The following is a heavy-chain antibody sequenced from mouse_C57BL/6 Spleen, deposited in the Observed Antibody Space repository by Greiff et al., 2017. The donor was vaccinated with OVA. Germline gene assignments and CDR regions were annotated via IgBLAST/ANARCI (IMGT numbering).Heavy chain of an antibody. Sequence: QVQLQQPGAELVKPGASVQLSCKASGYTFTSYWMHWVKQRPGQGLEWIGLLHPNRGSTNYNEKFKSKATLTVDKSSSTAYMLLSSLTSEDSAVYYCARWYYGSSYNFDYWGQGTTLTVSS. CDR3: ARWYYGSSYNFDY. D-gene: IGHD1-1*01. V-gene: IGHV1-64*01. J-gene: IGHJ2*01. CDR1: GYTFTSYW. CDR2: LHPNRGST.